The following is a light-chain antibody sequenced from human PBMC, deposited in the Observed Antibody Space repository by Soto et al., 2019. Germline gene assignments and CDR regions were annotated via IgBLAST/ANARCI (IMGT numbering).Light chain of an antibody. CDR1: QSISSW. Sequence: IQMTQSPSTLSAYVGDRVTITCWASQSISSWLAWYQQKPGKAPNLLIYDAASWEAGVPSRFSGSGTGTEFTLTISSLQPEDFATYYCQQSYSTPVTFGQGTKVDIK. V-gene: IGKV1-5*01. J-gene: IGKJ1*01. CDR2: DAA. CDR3: QQSYSTPVT.